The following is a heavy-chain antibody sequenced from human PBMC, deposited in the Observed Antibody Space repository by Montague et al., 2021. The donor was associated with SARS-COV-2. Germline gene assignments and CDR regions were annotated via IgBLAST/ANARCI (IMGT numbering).Heavy chain of an antibody. Sequence: SLRLSCAASGFTFSNYAMHWVRQAPGKGLEWVAVISYDGSNKYYADSVKGRFTISRDNSKNTLYLQMNSLRAEDTAVYYCARDLVIGYDILTGYYGFSEGWFDYWGRGTLVTVSS. CDR2: ISYDGSNK. V-gene: IGHV3-30-3*01. D-gene: IGHD3-9*01. CDR3: ARDLVIGYDILTGYYGFSEGWFDY. J-gene: IGHJ4*02. CDR1: GFTFSNYA.